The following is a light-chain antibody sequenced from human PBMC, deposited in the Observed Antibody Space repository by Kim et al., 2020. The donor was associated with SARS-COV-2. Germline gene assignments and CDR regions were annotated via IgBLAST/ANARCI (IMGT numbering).Light chain of an antibody. Sequence: ASVGDRITIPCRASQGISNSLAGFRQKPGKAPKSLIYAASNLQSGVPSKFSGSGSGTDFTLTISSLQPEDFATYYCLQCNTYPFTFGPGTKVDIK. CDR1: QGISNS. V-gene: IGKV1-16*02. CDR2: AAS. CDR3: LQCNTYPFT. J-gene: IGKJ3*01.